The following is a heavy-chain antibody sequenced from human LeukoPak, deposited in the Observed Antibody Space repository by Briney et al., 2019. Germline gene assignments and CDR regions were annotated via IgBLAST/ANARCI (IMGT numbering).Heavy chain of an antibody. Sequence: GRSLRLSCAASGFTFSIYGMHWVRQAPGKGLECVAVVSYDGTDKYYPDSVKGRFIISRDNSKNTIYLQMNSLRPEDTAVYYCAKDLGYRDYYAMDVWGQGTTVTVSS. J-gene: IGHJ6*02. D-gene: IGHD2-15*01. V-gene: IGHV3-30*18. CDR2: VSYDGTDK. CDR3: AKDLGYRDYYAMDV. CDR1: GFTFSIYG.